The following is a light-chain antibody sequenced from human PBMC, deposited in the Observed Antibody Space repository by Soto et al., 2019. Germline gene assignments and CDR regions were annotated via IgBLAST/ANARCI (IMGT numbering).Light chain of an antibody. CDR2: EAS. CDR1: SSDVGSHKL. CDR3: CSNAGGSTYV. V-gene: IGLV2-23*01. Sequence: SVVTQPACVSGSPGQSITISCTGTSSDVGSHKLVSWYQQYPGKAPKLIIFEASKRPSGVSNRFSGSKSGSTASLTISGLQAEDEADYYCCSNAGGSTYVFGTGTKVTVL. J-gene: IGLJ1*01.